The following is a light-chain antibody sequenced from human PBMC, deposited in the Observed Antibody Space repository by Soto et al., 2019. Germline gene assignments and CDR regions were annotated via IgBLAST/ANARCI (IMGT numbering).Light chain of an antibody. Sequence: DIQLTQSPSSLSASLGERATITCRASQGVSSYLAWYQQKPGKAPKLLIYAASTLQSGVPSRFSGSGSGTEFTLTISSLQPEDFATYYCQQLNSYPFTFGGGTKVEIK. J-gene: IGKJ4*01. CDR2: AAS. CDR3: QQLNSYPFT. CDR1: QGVSSY. V-gene: IGKV1-9*01.